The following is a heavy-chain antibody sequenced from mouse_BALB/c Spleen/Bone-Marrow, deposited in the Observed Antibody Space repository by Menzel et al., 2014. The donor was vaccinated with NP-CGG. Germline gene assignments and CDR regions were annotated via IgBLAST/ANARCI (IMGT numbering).Heavy chain of an antibody. CDR2: IWGDGST. V-gene: IGHV2-6-7*01. Sequence: VKVVESGPGLVAPSQSLSITCTVSGFSLSGYAVNWARQPPGKGLEWLGMIWGDGSTDYNSALNSRLNNSKDSSKSQVFLKMSGLQTDDTASYYCARDQEYHNFDYAMDYWGQGIPVTVSS. J-gene: IGHJ4*01. CDR1: GFSLSGYA. CDR3: ARDQEYHNFDYAMDY. D-gene: IGHD5-2*01.